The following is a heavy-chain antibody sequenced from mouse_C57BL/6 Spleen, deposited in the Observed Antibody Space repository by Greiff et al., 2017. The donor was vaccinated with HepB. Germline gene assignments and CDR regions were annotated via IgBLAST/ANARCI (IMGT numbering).Heavy chain of an antibody. D-gene: IGHD2-3*01. CDR3: ARGDGYYVFAY. CDR1: GFTFSDYY. CDR2: INYDGSST. V-gene: IGHV5-16*01. J-gene: IGHJ3*01. Sequence: VESEGGLVQPGSSMKLSCTASGFTFSDYYMAWVRQVPEKGLEWVANINYDGSSTYYLDSLKSRFIISRDNAKNILYLQMSSLKSEDTATYYCARGDGYYVFAYWGQGTLVTVSA.